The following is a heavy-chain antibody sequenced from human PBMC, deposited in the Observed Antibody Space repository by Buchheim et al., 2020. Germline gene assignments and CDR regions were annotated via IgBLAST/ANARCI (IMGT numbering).Heavy chain of an antibody. D-gene: IGHD3-22*01. V-gene: IGHV3-66*01. J-gene: IGHJ5*02. CDR2: IYGGGAT. Sequence: EVQLVESGGGLVQPGGSLRLSCAVSGFTVSSDSMSWVRQAPGKGLEWVSAIYGGGATYYTDSVKGRFNISRDSSKNTLYLQMNRLRVEDTAMYYCARRQPSGSWLDPWGQGTL. CDR1: GFTVSSDS. CDR3: ARRQPSGSWLDP.